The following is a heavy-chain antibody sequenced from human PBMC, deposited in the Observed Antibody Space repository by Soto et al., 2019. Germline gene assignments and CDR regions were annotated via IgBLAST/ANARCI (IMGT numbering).Heavy chain of an antibody. CDR2: IIPIFGTA. Sequence: SVKVSCKASGGTFSSYAISWVRQAPGQGLEWMGGIIPIFGTANYAQKFQGRVTITADESTSKAYMELSSLRSEDTAVYYCARDFDSSGLDAFDIWGQGTMVTVSS. CDR1: GGTFSSYA. V-gene: IGHV1-69*13. J-gene: IGHJ3*02. CDR3: ARDFDSSGLDAFDI. D-gene: IGHD3-22*01.